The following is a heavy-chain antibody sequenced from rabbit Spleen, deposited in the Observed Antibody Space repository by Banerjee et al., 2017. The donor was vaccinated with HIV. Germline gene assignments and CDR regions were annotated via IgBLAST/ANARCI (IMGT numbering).Heavy chain of an antibody. J-gene: IGHJ4*01. CDR3: AREVLYAAYAGFGDATIYYFDL. D-gene: IGHD6-1*01. Sequence: QSLVESGGDLVKPGTSLTLTCTASGFSFSSNYYMCWVRQAPGKGLECIACIYAGSSGSTYYANWVKGRFTISKTSSTTVTLQMTSLTAADTATYFCAREVLYAAYAGFGDATIYYFDLWGPGTLVTVS. V-gene: IGHV1S40*01. CDR2: IYAGSSGST. CDR1: GFSFSSNYY.